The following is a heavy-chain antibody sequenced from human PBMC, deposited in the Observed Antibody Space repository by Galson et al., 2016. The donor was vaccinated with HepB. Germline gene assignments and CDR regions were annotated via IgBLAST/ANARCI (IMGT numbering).Heavy chain of an antibody. J-gene: IGHJ6*02. CDR2: INPVAGGT. Sequence: SVKVSCKASGYAFTTYVMHWVRQAPGQGLEWMGKINPVAGGTDYAQKFQGRVTMTRDRSTTTVYLELTGLRLEGTAVYFCARVGQIRFPPKRLALMDVWGQGTKVAVS. CDR3: ARVGQIRFPPKRLALMDV. D-gene: IGHD3-16*01. V-gene: IGHV1-46*01. CDR1: GYAFTTYV.